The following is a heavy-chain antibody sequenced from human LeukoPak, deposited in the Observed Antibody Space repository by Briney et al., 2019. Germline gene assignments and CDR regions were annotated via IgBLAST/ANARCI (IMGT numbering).Heavy chain of an antibody. J-gene: IGHJ4*02. CDR1: GYTCTNYD. D-gene: IGHD3-22*01. V-gene: IGHV1-8*01. CDR3: ARGRDTSGYYQAEFDF. CDR2: MNPNSGNT. Sequence: RASVKVSCKASGYTCTNYDINWVRQATGQGLEWMGWMNPNSGNTGYAQKFQGRVTMTRNTSISSAYMELSSLRSEDTAVYYCARGRDTSGYYQAEFDFWGQGTLVTVSS.